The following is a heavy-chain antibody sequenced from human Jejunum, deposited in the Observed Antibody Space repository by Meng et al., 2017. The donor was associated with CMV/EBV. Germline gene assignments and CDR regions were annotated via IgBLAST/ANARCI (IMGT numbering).Heavy chain of an antibody. CDR1: LYEYA. CDR3: TKDASSSGYDVEVSYFDY. CDR2: ITWDGTST. J-gene: IGHJ4*02. V-gene: IGHV3-43D*03. D-gene: IGHD5-12*01. Sequence: LYEYALPWVRLPPGKGLEWIPFITWDGTSTYFADSVRGRFTVSRDNSKNSLYLQMNSLRAEDTALYYCTKDASSSGYDVEVSYFDYCGQGTLVTVSS.